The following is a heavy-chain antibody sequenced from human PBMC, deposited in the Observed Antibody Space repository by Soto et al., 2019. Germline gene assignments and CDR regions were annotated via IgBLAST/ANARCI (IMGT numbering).Heavy chain of an antibody. Sequence: SETLSLTCTVSRGSGRSDNYYWTWIRQTPVKGLEWLGFISKTGNTKYNPSLKSRVTMSVDSSKNQVSLKMNSVTAADTAIYYCGRDLLATASARWYFYYGLDVWGQGTAVTVSS. J-gene: IGHJ6*02. CDR3: GRDLLATASARWYFYYGLDV. CDR2: ISKTGNT. V-gene: IGHV4-61*01. CDR1: RGSGRSDNYY. D-gene: IGHD3-3*02.